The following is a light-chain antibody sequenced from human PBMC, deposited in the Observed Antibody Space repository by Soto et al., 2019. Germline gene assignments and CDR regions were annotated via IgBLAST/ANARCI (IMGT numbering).Light chain of an antibody. J-gene: IGKJ1*01. CDR3: LQDSSYHRT. Sequence: AIQMTQSPSSLSASVGDRVTITCRASQGIGTELGWYQQRPGKAPRLLIYGTSTLQYGVPSRFSGSGSDTDFTLIISSLQPEDFATYYCLQDSSYHRTFGQGTKVDIK. V-gene: IGKV1-6*01. CDR2: GTS. CDR1: QGIGTE.